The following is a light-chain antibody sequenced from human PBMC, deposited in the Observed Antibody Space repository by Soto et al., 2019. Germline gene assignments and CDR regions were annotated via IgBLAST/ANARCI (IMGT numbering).Light chain of an antibody. CDR1: QNIEND. CDR2: VAS. V-gene: IGKV1-39*01. Sequence: DIQMTQSPSSLSASLGATVTISCRASQNIENDWHWYQQKAGTSPEVLVYVASVLMDGVLSWFSGSGYGSDFTLTLTILIPEDFAMYYCQQSFGSPPITFGQVTRLDIK. CDR3: QQSFGSPPIT. J-gene: IGKJ5*01.